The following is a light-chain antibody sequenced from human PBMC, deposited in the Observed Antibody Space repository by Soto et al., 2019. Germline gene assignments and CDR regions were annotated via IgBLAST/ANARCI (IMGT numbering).Light chain of an antibody. CDR1: EALGRNY. Sequence: ETLLTQSPGTLSLSPGERATLSCRASEALGRNYLAWYQQKPGQARRLLIHRIYIRAAGIPDRFTGSASGTAFTLTISRLEPEDFAVYYCQQYDNVPQTFGQGTRVEIK. J-gene: IGKJ1*01. CDR3: QQYDNVPQT. CDR2: RIY. V-gene: IGKV3-20*01.